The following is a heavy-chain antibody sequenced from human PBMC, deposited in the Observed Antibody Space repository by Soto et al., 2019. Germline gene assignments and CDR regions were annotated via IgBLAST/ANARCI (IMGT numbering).Heavy chain of an antibody. Sequence: QVQLQESGPGLVEPSQTLSLACPLSGGSISSNGYYWIWIRQHPGKGLEWIGYIYYSGTTYYNPSLKSRINISIDTSKNQFSLKLRSVTAADTAVYYCATNPAGYFGIDVWGQGTTVTVS. J-gene: IGHJ6*02. CDR2: IYYSGTT. D-gene: IGHD6-13*01. CDR1: GGSISSNGYY. V-gene: IGHV4-31*03. CDR3: ATNPAGYFGIDV.